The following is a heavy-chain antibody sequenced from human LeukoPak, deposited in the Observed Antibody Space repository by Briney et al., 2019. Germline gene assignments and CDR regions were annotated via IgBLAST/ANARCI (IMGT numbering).Heavy chain of an antibody. J-gene: IGHJ4*02. CDR3: AREGRWFGELSGEA. V-gene: IGHV3-11*01. Sequence: GSLRLSCAASGFTFSDYYMNWIRQAPGKGLEWVSSVSSSGSTIYYADSVKGRFTISRDTARNSLSLQMSSLRAENTAVYYCAREGRWFGELSGEAWGQGTLVTVSS. CDR1: GFTFSDYY. D-gene: IGHD3-10*01. CDR2: VSSSGSTI.